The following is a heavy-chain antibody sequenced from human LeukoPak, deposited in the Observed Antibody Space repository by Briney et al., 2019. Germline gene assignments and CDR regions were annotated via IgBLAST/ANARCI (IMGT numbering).Heavy chain of an antibody. Sequence: ASVKVSCKASGYTFTSYDINWVRQATGQGLEWMGWMNPNSGNTGYAQKFQGRVTITRNTSISTAYMELSSLRPEDTAVYYCARVGSAYGLYYYYYYMDVWGKGTTVTVSS. CDR2: MNPNSGNT. CDR1: GYTFTSYD. D-gene: IGHD3-10*01. J-gene: IGHJ6*03. CDR3: ARVGSAYGLYYYYYYMDV. V-gene: IGHV1-8*03.